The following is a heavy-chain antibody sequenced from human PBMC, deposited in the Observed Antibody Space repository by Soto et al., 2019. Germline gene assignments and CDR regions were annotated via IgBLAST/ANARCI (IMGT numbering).Heavy chain of an antibody. D-gene: IGHD2-2*01. CDR3: SRDELVVIPAAKFHYYYGMDV. Sequence: ESGGGVVQPGRSLRLSCAASGFTFSRYSMHWVRQAPGKGLEWVAVISYDGRTEYYADSVKGRFTISRDTSKNTLYLQMNSLRPEDTAMYFCSRDELVVIPAAKFHYYYGMDVWGQGTTVTVSS. V-gene: IGHV3-30-3*01. CDR2: ISYDGRTE. J-gene: IGHJ6*02. CDR1: GFTFSRYS.